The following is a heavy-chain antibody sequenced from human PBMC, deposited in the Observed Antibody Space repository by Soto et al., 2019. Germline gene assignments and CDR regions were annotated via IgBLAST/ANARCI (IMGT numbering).Heavy chain of an antibody. CDR3: ARGLQLRGFYYYYGMDV. D-gene: IGHD4-17*01. Sequence: CLTCAVYGGSFSGYYWSWIRQPPGKGLEWIGEINHSGSTNYNPSLKSRVTISVDTSKNQFSLKLSSVTAADTAVYYCARGLQLRGFYYYYGMDVWGQGTTVTVSS. CDR2: INHSGST. V-gene: IGHV4-34*01. J-gene: IGHJ6*02. CDR1: GGSFSGYY.